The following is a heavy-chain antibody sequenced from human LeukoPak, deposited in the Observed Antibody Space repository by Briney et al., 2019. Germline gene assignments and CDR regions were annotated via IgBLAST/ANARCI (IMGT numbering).Heavy chain of an antibody. CDR2: IYISGST. CDR1: GASINSHY. J-gene: IGHJ4*02. Sequence: MSSETLSLTCTVSGASINSHYWSWIRQPAGKGLEWIGRIYISGSTNYNSSLQSRVTMSVDTSKNQFSLKLTSVTAADTAVYYCARELNPLPGTYYFDYWGQGTLVTVSS. V-gene: IGHV4-4*07. CDR3: ARELNPLPGTYYFDY. D-gene: IGHD2-15*01.